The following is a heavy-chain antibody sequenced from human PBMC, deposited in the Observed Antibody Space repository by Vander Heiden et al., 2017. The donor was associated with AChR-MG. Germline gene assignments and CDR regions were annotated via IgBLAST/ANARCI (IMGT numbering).Heavy chain of an antibody. CDR3: ATYGSGSLGSYYFDY. J-gene: IGHJ4*02. Sequence: QVQLQESGPGLVKPSQTLSLTCTVSGGSLSSGDYYCSWIRQPPGKGLEWIGYIYYSGSTYYNPSLKSRVTISVDTSKNQFSLKLSSVTAADTAVYYCATYGSGSLGSYYFDYWGQGTLVTVSS. CDR1: GGSLSSGDYY. D-gene: IGHD3-10*01. V-gene: IGHV4-30-4*01. CDR2: IYYSGST.